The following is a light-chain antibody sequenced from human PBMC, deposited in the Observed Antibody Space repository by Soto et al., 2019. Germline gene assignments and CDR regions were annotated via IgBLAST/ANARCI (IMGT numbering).Light chain of an antibody. CDR3: QQRSNWLGVT. CDR2: DAS. V-gene: IGKV3-11*01. CDR1: QSVSRY. Sequence: EIVLTQSPATLSLSPGESATLSCRASQSVSRYLAWYQQKPGQAPRLLIYDASNRATGIPARFSGSGSGTDFTLTISSLEPEDFAVYYCQQRSNWLGVTFGGGTKVEIK. J-gene: IGKJ4*01.